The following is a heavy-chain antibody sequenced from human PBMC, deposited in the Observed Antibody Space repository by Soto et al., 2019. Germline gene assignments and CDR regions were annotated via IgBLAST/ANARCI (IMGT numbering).Heavy chain of an antibody. CDR3: ARGGISHWAYFYYMDV. CDR2: INHLGSI. J-gene: IGHJ6*03. CDR1: GGSLSDYF. Sequence: SETLSLSCVVCGGSLSDYFWSWIRQPPGMALEWIGEINHLGSINYNPSLKSRVTMSVDTSKNQFSLTLNSVTAADTATYYCARGGISHWAYFYYMDVWDRGTTVTSP. V-gene: IGHV4-34*01. D-gene: IGHD2-21*01.